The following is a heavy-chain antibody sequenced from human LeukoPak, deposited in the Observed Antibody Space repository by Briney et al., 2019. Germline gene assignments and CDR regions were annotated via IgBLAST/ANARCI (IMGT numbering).Heavy chain of an antibody. V-gene: IGHV3-74*01. CDR3: AREIIGYYPAY. D-gene: IGHD3-22*01. CDR1: GFTFSSYW. J-gene: IGHJ4*02. CDR2: INSDGSTT. Sequence: GGSLRLSCAASGFTFSSYWMHWVRQAPGQGLVWVSRINSDGSTTTYADSVKGRFTISRDNSKNTLYLQMNSLRAEDTAVYYCAREIIGYYPAYWGQGTLVTVSS.